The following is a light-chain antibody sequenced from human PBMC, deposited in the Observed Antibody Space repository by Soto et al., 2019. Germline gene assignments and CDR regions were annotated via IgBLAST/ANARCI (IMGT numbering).Light chain of an antibody. Sequence: EIVMTQSPATLSLSPGERATLSCRASQSVTSNYLAWYQQKPGQAPRLLIFGASIRDTGIPDRFSGSGSGTDFTLTIGRLESEDFAVYYCQQYGTSEIIFGQGTRLEIK. V-gene: IGKV3-20*01. CDR3: QQYGTSEII. J-gene: IGKJ5*01. CDR2: GAS. CDR1: QSVTSNY.